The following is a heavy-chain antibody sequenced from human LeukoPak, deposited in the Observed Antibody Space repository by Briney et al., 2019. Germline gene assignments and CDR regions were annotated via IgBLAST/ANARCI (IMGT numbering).Heavy chain of an antibody. J-gene: IGHJ2*01. D-gene: IGHD3-3*02. CDR2: LYSGSDT. Sequence: GGPLTLSCAASGFSVSLNYMNWVRQAPGKGLEWVSILYSGSDTYYADSVKGRFTISRDSSKNMLFLHMNSLRAEDTAVYYCARVGDHFHWYLDLWGRGTLVTVSS. V-gene: IGHV3-53*01. CDR1: GFSVSLNY. CDR3: ARVGDHFHWYLDL.